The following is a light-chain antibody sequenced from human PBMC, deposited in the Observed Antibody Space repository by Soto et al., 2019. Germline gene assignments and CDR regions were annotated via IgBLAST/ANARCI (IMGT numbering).Light chain of an antibody. CDR3: ALYVGSGTVV. CDR2: NTT. CDR1: SGSVSTSYY. J-gene: IGLJ2*01. Sequence: QAVVTQEPSFSVSPGGTVILTCGLTSGSVSTSYYPSWYQQSPGLAPRTLIYNTTTRSSGVTDRFSGSILGNKAALTITGAQSDDESDYLCALYVGSGTVVFVGGTKLTVL. V-gene: IGLV8-61*01.